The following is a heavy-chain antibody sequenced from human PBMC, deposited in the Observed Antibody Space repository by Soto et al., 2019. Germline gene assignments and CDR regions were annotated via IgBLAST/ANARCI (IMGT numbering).Heavy chain of an antibody. CDR1: GFIFSSYA. J-gene: IGHJ6*02. Sequence: GGSLRLSCAASGFIFSSYAMSWVRQAPGKGLEWVSAISGSGGSTYYADSVKGRFTISRDNSKNTMYLQMNSLRDEDTAVYYCAKNSYGDSWNFGLDVWGQGTTVTVSS. V-gene: IGHV3-23*01. D-gene: IGHD4-17*01. CDR2: ISGSGGST. CDR3: AKNSYGDSWNFGLDV.